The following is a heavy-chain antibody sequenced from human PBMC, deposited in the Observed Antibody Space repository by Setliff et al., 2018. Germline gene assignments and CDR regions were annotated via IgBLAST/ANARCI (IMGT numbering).Heavy chain of an antibody. CDR3: ARSLGSGSYYNSRPFYSDY. Sequence: SETLSLTCTVSGDSINTPTYHWGWVRQPPGKGLEWIGLIYYTGITYYNPSLKSRVTISEDMSENQISLKLTSVTAADTAVYFCARSLGSGSYYNSRPFYSDYWGQGTLVTVS. V-gene: IGHV4-39*01. CDR1: GDSINTPTYH. J-gene: IGHJ4*02. D-gene: IGHD3-10*01. CDR2: IYYTGIT.